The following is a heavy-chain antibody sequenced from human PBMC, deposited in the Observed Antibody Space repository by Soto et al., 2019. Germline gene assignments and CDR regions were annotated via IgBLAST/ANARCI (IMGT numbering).Heavy chain of an antibody. D-gene: IGHD2-15*01. J-gene: IGHJ6*02. CDR1: GFTFSSHG. CDR3: AKDGTNCSDGSCYGMDV. CDR2: ISYGGGNT. V-gene: IGHV3-30*18. Sequence: GGSLRLSCAASGFTFSSHGMHWVRQAPGKGLEWVALISYGGGNTYYTDSVEGRFTISRDNSKNTLYLQMNSLKAEDTAVYYCAKDGTNCSDGSCYGMDVWGQGTTVTVSS.